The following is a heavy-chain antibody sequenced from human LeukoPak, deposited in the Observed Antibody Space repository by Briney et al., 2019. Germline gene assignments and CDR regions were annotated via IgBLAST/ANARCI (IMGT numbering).Heavy chain of an antibody. J-gene: IGHJ6*02. D-gene: IGHD6-13*01. CDR3: ARDSSTSSWYRYYYGMDV. CDR2: IYTSGST. Sequence: KPSETLSLTCTVSGGSISSYCWSWIRQPAGKGLEWIGRIYTSGSTNYNPSLKSRVTMSVDTSKNQFSLKLSSVTAADTAVYYCARDSSTSSWYRYYYGMDVWGQGTTVTVSS. V-gene: IGHV4-4*07. CDR1: GGSISSYC.